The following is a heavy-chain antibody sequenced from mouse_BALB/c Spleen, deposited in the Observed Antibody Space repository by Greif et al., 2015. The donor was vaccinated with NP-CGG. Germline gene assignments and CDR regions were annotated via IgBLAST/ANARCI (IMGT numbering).Heavy chain of an antibody. CDR3: AREDGNYVGAMDY. CDR2: IWAGGST. CDR1: GFSLTSYG. J-gene: IGHJ4*01. D-gene: IGHD2-1*01. Sequence: VQLQQSGPGLVAPSQSLSITCTVSGFSLTSYGVHWVRQPPGKGLEWLGVIWAGGSTSYNSALMSRLSISKDNSKSQVLLKMNSLQTDDTAMYYCAREDGNYVGAMDYWGQGTSVTVSS. V-gene: IGHV2-9*02.